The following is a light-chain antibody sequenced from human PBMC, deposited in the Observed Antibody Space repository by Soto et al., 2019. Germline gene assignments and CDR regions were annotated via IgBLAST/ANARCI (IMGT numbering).Light chain of an antibody. CDR1: QSLIHSDGDTY. CDR2: KVS. V-gene: IGKV2-30*02. CDR3: MHGTHWPWT. J-gene: IGKJ1*01. Sequence: DVVMTQSPLSLPVTLGQPASISCRSSQSLIHSDGDTYLNWFQQRPGQSPRRLIYKVSDRDSGVPDRFSGSGSGTDFTLKISRVEAEDVGIYYCMHGTHWPWTFGQGTEVEIK.